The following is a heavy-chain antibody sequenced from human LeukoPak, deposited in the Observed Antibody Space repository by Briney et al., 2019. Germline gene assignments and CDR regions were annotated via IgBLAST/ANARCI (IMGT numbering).Heavy chain of an antibody. CDR1: GFTFSDYY. CDR2: ISSSGSNI. Sequence: GGSLRLSCAASGFTFSDYYMSWIRQAPGKGLEWVSYISSSGSNIYCADSVKGRFTISRDNAKNSLYLQMNSLRPEDTAVYFCARDSGGSYRFFDSWGQGTLVTVSS. V-gene: IGHV3-11*01. CDR3: ARDSGGSYRFFDS. J-gene: IGHJ4*02. D-gene: IGHD1-26*01.